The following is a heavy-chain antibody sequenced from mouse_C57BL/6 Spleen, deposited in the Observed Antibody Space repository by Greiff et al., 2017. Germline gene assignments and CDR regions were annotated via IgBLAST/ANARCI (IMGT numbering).Heavy chain of an antibody. CDR1: GYTFTSYW. J-gene: IGHJ1*03. V-gene: IGHV1-61*01. D-gene: IGHD1-1*01. CDR2: IYPSDSET. CDR3: ARRGYGSSYDWYFDV. Sequence: VKLQQPGAELVRPGSSVKLSCKASGYTFTSYWMDWVKQRPGQGLEWIGNIYPSDSETHYNQKFKDKATLTVDKSSSTAYMQLSSLTSEDSAVYYCARRGYGSSYDWYFDVWGTGTTVTVSS.